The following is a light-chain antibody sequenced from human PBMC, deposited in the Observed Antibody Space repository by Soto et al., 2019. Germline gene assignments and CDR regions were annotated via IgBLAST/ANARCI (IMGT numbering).Light chain of an antibody. CDR1: SSDVGGYNY. J-gene: IGLJ1*01. CDR2: EVS. V-gene: IGLV2-14*03. Sequence: VLTQPASVSGSPGQSITISCTGTSSDVGGYNYVSWYQQHPDKAPKLMIYEVSNRPSGVSNRFSGSKSGNTASLTISGLQAEDEADYYCSSYTSSSPLGYVFGTGTRSPS. CDR3: SSYTSSSPLGYV.